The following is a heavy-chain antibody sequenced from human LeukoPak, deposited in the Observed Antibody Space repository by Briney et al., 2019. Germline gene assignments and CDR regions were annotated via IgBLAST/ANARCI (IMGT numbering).Heavy chain of an antibody. CDR2: FDPEDCET. CDR3: ATPSSSLNPFDI. D-gene: IGHD1-26*01. Sequence: GASVKVSCKVSGYTLTELSMHWVRQAPGKGLEWMGGFDPEDCETIYAQKFQGRVTMTEDTSTDTAYMELSSLRSEDTAVYYCATPSSSLNPFDIWGQGTMVTVSS. CDR1: GYTLTELS. J-gene: IGHJ3*02. V-gene: IGHV1-24*01.